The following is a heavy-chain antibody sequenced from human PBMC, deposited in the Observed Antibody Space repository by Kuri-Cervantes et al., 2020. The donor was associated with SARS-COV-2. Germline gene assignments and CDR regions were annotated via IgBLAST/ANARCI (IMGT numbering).Heavy chain of an antibody. D-gene: IGHD3-10*01. J-gene: IGHJ1*01. V-gene: IGHV1-2*02. Sequence: ASVKVSCKASGYTFTGYYMHWVRQAPGQRLEWMGWINPNSGGTNYAQKFQGRVTMTRDTSISTAYMELSRLRSDDTAVYYCARDGSKGKYFQHWGQGTLVTVSS. CDR1: GYTFTGYY. CDR2: INPNSGGT. CDR3: ARDGSKGKYFQH.